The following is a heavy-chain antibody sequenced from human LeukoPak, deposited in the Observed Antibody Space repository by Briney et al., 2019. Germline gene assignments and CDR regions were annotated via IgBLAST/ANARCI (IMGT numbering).Heavy chain of an antibody. CDR2: ISADGNI. D-gene: IGHD6-13*01. CDR3: AKSGCRKYQAGGTLTFDI. CDR1: GFTFSTYA. Sequence: PGGSLRLSCAASGFTFSTYAMSWVRQAPGKGLEWVSAISADGNIYYADSVKGRFTISRDNSKNTLHLQMNSLRAEDTALYYCAKSGCRKYQAGGTLTFDIWGQGTMGTVSS. V-gene: IGHV3-23*01. J-gene: IGHJ3*02.